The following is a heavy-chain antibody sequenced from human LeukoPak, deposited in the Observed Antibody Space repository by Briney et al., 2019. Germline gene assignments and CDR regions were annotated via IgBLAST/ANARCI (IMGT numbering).Heavy chain of an antibody. CDR3: ARDGDVELAFDY. Sequence: SETLSLTCTVSVGSISSHYWSCIRQPPGKGLEWIGYIYYSGSTNYNPSLKSRVTISVDTSKNQFSLKLSSVTAADTAVYYCARDGDVELAFDYWGQGTLVTVSS. V-gene: IGHV4-59*11. D-gene: IGHD7-27*01. J-gene: IGHJ4*02. CDR1: VGSISSHY. CDR2: IYYSGST.